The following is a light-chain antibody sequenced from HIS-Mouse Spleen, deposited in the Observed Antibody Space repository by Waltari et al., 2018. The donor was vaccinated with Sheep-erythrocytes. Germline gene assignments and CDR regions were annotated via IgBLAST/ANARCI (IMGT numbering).Light chain of an antibody. CDR2: EGS. CDR3: CSYAGSSTPWV. CDR1: SSDVGSYNL. V-gene: IGLV2-23*01. Sequence: QSALTPPASVSGSPGQSITISCTGTSSDVGSYNLVSWYHQHPGKAPKLMIYEGSKRPSGVSNRFSGSKSGNTASLTISGLQAEDEADYYCCSYAGSSTPWVFGGGTKLTVL. J-gene: IGLJ3*02.